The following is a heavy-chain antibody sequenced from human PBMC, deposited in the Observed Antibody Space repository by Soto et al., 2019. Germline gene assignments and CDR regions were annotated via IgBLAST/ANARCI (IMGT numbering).Heavy chain of an antibody. V-gene: IGHV1-69*12. CDR3: ASGIQLSLRRINNGYSG. J-gene: IGHJ4*02. CDR1: GGTFSTYA. Sequence: QVQLVQSGAEVKKPESSVKVSCKAPGGTFSTYAISWVRQAPGQGLEWMGGIIPMCGTANYAQRFQDRVTITADESTNTVYMELSSLRSEDTAGYFSASGIQLSLRRINNGYSGWGQGTLVTVSS. CDR2: IIPMCGTA. D-gene: IGHD5-18*01.